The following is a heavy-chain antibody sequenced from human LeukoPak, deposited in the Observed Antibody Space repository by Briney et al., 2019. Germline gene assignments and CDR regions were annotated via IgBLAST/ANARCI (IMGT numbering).Heavy chain of an antibody. CDR1: GFSFSAYA. D-gene: IGHD1-26*01. CDR3: ARVLDSGNYYFDY. J-gene: IGHJ4*02. CDR2: ITSSSYK. Sequence: PGGSLRLSCAASGFSFSAYAMSWVRQAPGKGPEWVSSITSSSYKYYADSVKGRFTISRDNAKNSLYLQMNSLRAEDTAVYYCARVLDSGNYYFDYWGQGTLVTVSS. V-gene: IGHV3-69-1*01.